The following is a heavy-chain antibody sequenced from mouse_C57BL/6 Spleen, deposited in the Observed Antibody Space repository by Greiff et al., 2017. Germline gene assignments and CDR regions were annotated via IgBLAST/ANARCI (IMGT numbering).Heavy chain of an antibody. V-gene: IGHV1-26*01. CDR2: INPNNGGT. CDR1: GYTFTDYC. CDR3: ASSYDGYYLHYDAMDY. J-gene: IGHJ4*01. Sequence: EVQLQQSGPELVKPGASVKISCKASGYTFTDYCMNWVKQSHGKSLEWIGDINPNNGGTSYNEKFKGKATLTVDKSSSTAYMELRSLTSEDSAVYYCASSYDGYYLHYDAMDYWGQGTSVTVSS. D-gene: IGHD2-3*01.